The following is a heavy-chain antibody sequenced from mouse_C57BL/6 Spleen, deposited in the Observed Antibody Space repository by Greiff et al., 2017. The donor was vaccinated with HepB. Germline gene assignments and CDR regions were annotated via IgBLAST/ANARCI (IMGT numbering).Heavy chain of an antibody. Sequence: EVQLQQSGPELVKPGASVKISCKASGYTFTDYYMNWVKQSHGKSLEWIGDINPNNGGTSYNKKLKGKATLTVDKSSSTAYMELRSLTSEDSAVYYCARTGTEGFDYWGQGTTLTVSS. CDR2: INPNNGGT. J-gene: IGHJ2*01. V-gene: IGHV1-26*01. CDR1: GYTFTDYY. D-gene: IGHD4-1*01. CDR3: ARTGTEGFDY.